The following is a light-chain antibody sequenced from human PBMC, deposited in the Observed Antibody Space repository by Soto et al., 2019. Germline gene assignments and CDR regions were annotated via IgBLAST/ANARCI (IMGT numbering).Light chain of an antibody. J-gene: IGLJ1*01. Sequence: QSALTQPASVSGSPGQSITISCTGTSSDVGGLNYVSWYQHHPGNAPKLIIYEVSNRPSGVSDRFSASKSDNTASLTISGLQTEDEADYYCAAWDDSLNGYVFGTGTKVTVL. CDR1: SSDVGGLNY. CDR2: EVS. CDR3: AAWDDSLNGYV. V-gene: IGLV2-14*01.